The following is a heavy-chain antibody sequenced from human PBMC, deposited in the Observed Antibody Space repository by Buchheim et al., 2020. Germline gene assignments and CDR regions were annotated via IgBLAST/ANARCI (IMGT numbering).Heavy chain of an antibody. V-gene: IGHV4-34*01. CDR3: ARSRVVPAAMRAYSYYGMDV. J-gene: IGHJ6*02. CDR1: GGSFSDYY. D-gene: IGHD2-2*01. Sequence: QVQLQQWGAGLLKPSETLSLTCAVYGGSFSDYYWSWIRQPPGKGLEWIGEINHSGSTNYNPSLKSRVTISVDTSKHQFSLRLSSVTAADTAVYYCARSRVVPAAMRAYSYYGMDVWGQGTT. CDR2: INHSGST.